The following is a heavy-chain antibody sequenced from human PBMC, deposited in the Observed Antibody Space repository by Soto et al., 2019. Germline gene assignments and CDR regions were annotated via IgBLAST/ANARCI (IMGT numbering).Heavy chain of an antibody. CDR3: ARDVMSLPVCMDV. CDR2: ISSSSSYT. Sequence: KTGGSLRLSCAASGFTFSDYYMSWIRQAPGKGLEWVSYISSSSSYTNYADSVKGRFTISRDNAKNSLYLQMNSLRAEDTAVYYCARDVMSLPVCMDVWGQGTTVTVSS. CDR1: GFTFSDYY. V-gene: IGHV3-11*06. J-gene: IGHJ6*02. D-gene: IGHD2-8*01.